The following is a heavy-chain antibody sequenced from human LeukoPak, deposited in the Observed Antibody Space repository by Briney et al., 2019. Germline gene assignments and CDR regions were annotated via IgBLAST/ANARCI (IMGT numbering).Heavy chain of an antibody. D-gene: IGHD1-26*01. V-gene: IGHV4-38-2*02. J-gene: IGHJ4*02. CDR3: ARLVGATHFDY. Sequence: SETLSLTCTASGYSISSGYYWGWLREPPGKGLGWTGSIYHSGSIYYDQSLKSRVTISVDTSKNQFFLKLSTVTAADTAVYYCARLVGATHFDYWGRGTLVIVSS. CDR2: IYHSGSI. CDR1: GYSISSGYY.